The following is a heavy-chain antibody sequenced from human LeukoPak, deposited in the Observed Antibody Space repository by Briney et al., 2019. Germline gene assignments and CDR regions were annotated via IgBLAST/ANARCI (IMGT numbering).Heavy chain of an antibody. J-gene: IGHJ4*02. V-gene: IGHV3-30*18. CDR2: TLYDGSNK. D-gene: IGHD3-9*01. CDR1: GFTFSSYG. CDR3: AKDDYDILTGFYYFDY. Sequence: PGGSLRLSCVASGFTFSSYGMHWVRQAPGKGLEWVAVTLYDGSNKYNADSVKGRFTISRDTSKNTLYLQMSSLRAEDTAVYYCAKDDYDILTGFYYFDYWGQGTLVTVSS.